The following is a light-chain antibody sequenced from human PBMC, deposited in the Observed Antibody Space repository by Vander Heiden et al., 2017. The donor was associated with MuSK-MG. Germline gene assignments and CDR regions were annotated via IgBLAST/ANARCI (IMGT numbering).Light chain of an antibody. Sequence: EIVLTQSPGTLSLSPGERATLSCRASQSVSSSYVAWYQQKPGQAPRLLIYDASSRATDIPDRFSGSGSGTGFTLTISRLEPEDFAVYYCQQYGSSPETFGQGTKLEIK. CDR3: QQYGSSPET. CDR1: QSVSSSY. CDR2: DAS. J-gene: IGKJ2*01. V-gene: IGKV3-20*01.